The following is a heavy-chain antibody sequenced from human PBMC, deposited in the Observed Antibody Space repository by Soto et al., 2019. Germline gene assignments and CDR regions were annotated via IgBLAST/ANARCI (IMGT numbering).Heavy chain of an antibody. CDR1: GFTFRSYW. D-gene: IGHD2-15*01. V-gene: IGHV3-74*01. J-gene: IGHJ4*02. CDR2: INADGSST. CDR3: ARGSSQHGGRHDC. Sequence: PGGSLRLSCAASGFTFRSYWMNWVRQAPGKGLVWVSRINADGSSTIYADSVKGRFTISRDNAENTLYLQMNSLRAEDTAVYYCARGSSQHGGRHDCWGQGSLVTVSS.